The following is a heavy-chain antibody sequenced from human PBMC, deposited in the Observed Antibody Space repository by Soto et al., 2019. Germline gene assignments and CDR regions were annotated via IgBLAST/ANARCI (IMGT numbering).Heavy chain of an antibody. V-gene: IGHV2-5*02. D-gene: IGHD1-26*01. CDR3: AHRGGSHWGFNY. J-gene: IGHJ4*02. CDR2: IYWDDDE. Sequence: QITLKESGPTLVKPTQTLTLTCTFSGFSLSTSGVGVGWIRQPPGKALEWLALIYWDDDERYSPSLKTRLTITNDTSKNQVVLTMTNMDPMDTATYYCAHRGGSHWGFNYWGQGTLVTVSS. CDR1: GFSLSTSGVG.